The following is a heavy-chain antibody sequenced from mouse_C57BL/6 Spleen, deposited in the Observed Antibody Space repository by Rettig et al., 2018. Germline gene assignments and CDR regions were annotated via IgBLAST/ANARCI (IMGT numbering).Heavy chain of an antibody. Sequence: YNQKFKGKAILTADKSSSTAYMELRSLTSEDSAVYYCTREGLYPWFAYWGQGTLVTVSA. V-gene: IGHV1-15*01. D-gene: IGHD2-2*01. CDR3: TREGLYPWFAY. J-gene: IGHJ3*01.